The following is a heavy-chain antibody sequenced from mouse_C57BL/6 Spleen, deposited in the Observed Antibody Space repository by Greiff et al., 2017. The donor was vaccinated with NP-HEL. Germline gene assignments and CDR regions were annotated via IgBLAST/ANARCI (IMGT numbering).Heavy chain of an antibody. CDR3: ARDYVRPVPWFAY. J-gene: IGHJ3*01. Sequence: VQLQQSGAELARPGASVKLSCKASGYTFTSYGISWVKQRTGQGLEWIGEIYPRSGNTYYNEKFKGKATLTADKSSSTAYMELRSLTAEDSGAFVGARDYVRPVPWFAYWGQGTRVTVAA. D-gene: IGHD1-1*01. CDR2: IYPRSGNT. CDR1: GYTFTSYG. V-gene: IGHV1-81*01.